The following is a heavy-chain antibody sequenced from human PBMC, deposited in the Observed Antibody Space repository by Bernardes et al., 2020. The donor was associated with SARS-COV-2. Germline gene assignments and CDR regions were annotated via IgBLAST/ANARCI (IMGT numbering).Heavy chain of an antibody. Sequence: GGSLRLSCAASGLTLSDYWMHWVRQVPGKGLVWVSQIKSDGSTKIYADSVKGRFTISRDNAKNTLYLQMNSLRAEDTAIYYCSSGLEYWGQGTLVTVSS. CDR3: SSGLEY. V-gene: IGHV3-74*01. CDR1: GLTLSDYW. CDR2: IKSDGSTK. J-gene: IGHJ4*02.